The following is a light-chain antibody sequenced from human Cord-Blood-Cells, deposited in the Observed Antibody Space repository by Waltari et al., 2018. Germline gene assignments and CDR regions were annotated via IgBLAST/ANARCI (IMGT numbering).Light chain of an antibody. CDR3: QQYNNWPRT. CDR1: QSVSSN. CDR2: GAS. Sequence: IVMRQSPATLSVSPGERATLSCRASQSVSSNLAWYQQKPGQAPRLLIYGASTRATGIPARFSGSGSGTEFNLTISSLQSEDFAVYYCQQYNNWPRTFGQGTKVEIK. V-gene: IGKV3-15*01. J-gene: IGKJ1*01.